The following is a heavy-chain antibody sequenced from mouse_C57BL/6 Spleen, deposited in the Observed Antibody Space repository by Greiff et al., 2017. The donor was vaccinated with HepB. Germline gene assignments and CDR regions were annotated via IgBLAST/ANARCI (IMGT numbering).Heavy chain of an antibody. Sequence: EVKLVESGGGLVKPGGSLKLSCAASGFTFSDYGMHWVRQAPEKGLEWVAYISSGSSTIYYADTVKGRFTISRDNAKNTLFLQMTSLRSEDTAMYYCARPCLLRYGYFDVWGTGTTVTVSS. J-gene: IGHJ1*03. V-gene: IGHV5-17*01. CDR2: ISSGSSTI. CDR1: GFTFSDYG. D-gene: IGHD1-1*01. CDR3: ARPCLLRYGYFDV.